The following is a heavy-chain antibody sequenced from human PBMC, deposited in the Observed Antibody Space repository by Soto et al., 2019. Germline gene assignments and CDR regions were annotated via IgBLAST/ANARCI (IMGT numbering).Heavy chain of an antibody. Sequence: SETLSLTCTVSGGSISSGDYYWSWIRQPPGKGLEWIGYIYYSGSTYYNPSLKSRVTISVDTSKNQFSLKLSSVTAADTAVYYCARVSLAARPRLIDYWGQGTLVTVSS. D-gene: IGHD6-6*01. CDR3: ARVSLAARPRLIDY. J-gene: IGHJ4*02. CDR1: GGSISSGDYY. CDR2: IYYSGST. V-gene: IGHV4-30-4*01.